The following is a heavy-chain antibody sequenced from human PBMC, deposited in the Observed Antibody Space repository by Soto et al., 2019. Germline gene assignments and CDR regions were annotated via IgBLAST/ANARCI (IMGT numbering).Heavy chain of an antibody. J-gene: IGHJ6*02. V-gene: IGHV3-30-3*01. CDR2: ISYDGSNK. D-gene: IGHD6-13*01. CDR3: ARWGAAAARGSDGMDV. CDR1: GFTFSSYA. Sequence: GGSLRLSCAASGFTFSSYAMHWVRQAPGKGLEWVAVISYDGSNKYYADSVKGRFTISRDNSKNTLYLQMNSLRAEDTAVYYCARWGAAAARGSDGMDVWGQGTTVTVSS.